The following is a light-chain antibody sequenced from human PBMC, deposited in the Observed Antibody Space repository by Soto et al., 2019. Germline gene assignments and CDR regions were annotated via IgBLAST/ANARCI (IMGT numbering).Light chain of an antibody. J-gene: IGKJ1*01. CDR3: QQYNTYSGT. CDR2: MAS. Sequence: DIHMTQSPSTLSSSLGDRATLSSRATLSTSSSLAWYQQKPGKAPKILIYMASSLESGVPSRFSGSGSGTEFTLTINSVQPDDFATYYCQQYNTYSGTFGQGTKVDIK. CDR1: LSTSSS. V-gene: IGKV1-5*03.